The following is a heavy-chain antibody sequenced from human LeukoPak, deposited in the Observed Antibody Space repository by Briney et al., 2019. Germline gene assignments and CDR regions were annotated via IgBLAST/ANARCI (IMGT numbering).Heavy chain of an antibody. V-gene: IGHV1-46*01. CDR2: INPSGGST. D-gene: IGHD2-15*01. J-gene: IGHJ6*03. CDR3: ARGLVVAATPYYYYYYMDV. CDR1: GYTFTSYY. Sequence: ASVKVSCKASGYTFTSYYMHWVRQAPGQGLEWMGIINPSGGSTSYAQKFQGRVTMTRDMSTSTVYMELSSLRSEDTAVYYCARGLVVAATPYYYYYYMDVWGKGTTVTVSS.